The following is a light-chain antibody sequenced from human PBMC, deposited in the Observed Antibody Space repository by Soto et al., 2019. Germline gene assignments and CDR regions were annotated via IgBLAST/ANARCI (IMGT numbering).Light chain of an antibody. V-gene: IGKV3-20*01. Sequence: EMVLTQSPCILSLAPGERATLSCTASQSVSSSYLAWYQQKPGQTPRLLIYGASSRATGIPDRFSGSGSGTDFTLTISRLEPEDFAVYYCQQYGSFPLTFGGGTKVEIK. J-gene: IGKJ4*01. CDR3: QQYGSFPLT. CDR2: GAS. CDR1: QSVSSSY.